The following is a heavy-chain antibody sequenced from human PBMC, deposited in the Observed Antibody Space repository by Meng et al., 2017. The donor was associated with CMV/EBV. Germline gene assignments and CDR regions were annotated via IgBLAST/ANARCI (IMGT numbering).Heavy chain of an antibody. CDR1: CPSHRIGYYY. D-gene: IGHD3-22*01. V-gene: IGHV4-30-4*08. J-gene: IGHJ4*02. Sequence: VMPNPLQPPALHSTTYCPSHRIGYYYWSLIPQHPGKRLEVIGYIYYSGITYYNPSLKSRVTISVDTSKNQFSLKLSSVTAADTAVYYCARAAPDYYDSSGPPDYWGQGTLVTVSS. CDR3: ARAAPDYYDSSGPPDY. CDR2: IYYSGIT.